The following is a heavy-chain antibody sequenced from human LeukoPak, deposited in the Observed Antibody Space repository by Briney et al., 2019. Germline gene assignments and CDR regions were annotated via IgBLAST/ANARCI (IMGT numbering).Heavy chain of an antibody. D-gene: IGHD6-13*01. V-gene: IGHV6-1*01. CDR3: ATTGYSSSPISGAPTNWFDP. Sequence: SQTLSLTYAISGDSVSSKSTAWNWIRQSPSRGLEWLGRTYYRSKWYTGYAVSVKGRITINPDTSKNQFSLQLNSVTPEDTAVYYCATTGYSSSPISGAPTNWFDPWGQGTLVSVSS. J-gene: IGHJ5*02. CDR2: TYYRSKWYT. CDR1: GDSVSSKSTA.